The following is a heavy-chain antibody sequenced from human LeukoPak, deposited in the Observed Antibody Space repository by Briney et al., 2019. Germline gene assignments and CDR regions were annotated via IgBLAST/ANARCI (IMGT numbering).Heavy chain of an antibody. J-gene: IGHJ5*02. Sequence: GGSLRLSCVVSGFTFSSYAMSWVRQAPGKGLEWVSSISSSSSYIYYADSVKGRFTISRDNAKNSLYLQMNSLRAEDTAVYYCAREGSDIVVVPAAAPAFVGDNWFDPWGQGTLVTVSS. CDR1: GFTFSSYA. CDR2: ISSSSSYI. V-gene: IGHV3-21*01. D-gene: IGHD2-2*01. CDR3: AREGSDIVVVPAAAPAFVGDNWFDP.